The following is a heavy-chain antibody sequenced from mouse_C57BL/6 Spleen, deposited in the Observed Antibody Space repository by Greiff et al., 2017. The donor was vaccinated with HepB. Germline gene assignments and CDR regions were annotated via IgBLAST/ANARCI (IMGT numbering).Heavy chain of an antibody. CDR1: GYSFTDYN. D-gene: IGHD2-4*01. J-gene: IGHJ4*01. CDR2: INPNYGTT. CDR3: ARGYDYDGDYYAMDY. V-gene: IGHV1-39*01. Sequence: QLVESGPELVKPGASVKISCKASGYSFTDYNMNWVKQSNGKRLEWIGVINPNYGTTSYNQKFKGKATLTVDQSSSTAYMQLNSLTSEDSAVYYCARGYDYDGDYYAMDYWGQGTSVTVSS.